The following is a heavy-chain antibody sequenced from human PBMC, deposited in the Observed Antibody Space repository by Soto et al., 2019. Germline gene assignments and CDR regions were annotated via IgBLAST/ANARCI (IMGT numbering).Heavy chain of an antibody. V-gene: IGHV1-69*01. Sequence: QVQLVQSGAEVQKPGSSVKVSCKASGGTFSSYAISWVRQAPGQGLEWMGGIIPIFGTANYAQKFQGRVTITADESACAAFMEVSSLRSDETALYYCAGGNSEGYFDYWGQGTLVTVSS. CDR3: AGGNSEGYFDY. CDR1: GGTFSSYA. CDR2: IIPIFGTA. J-gene: IGHJ4*02. D-gene: IGHD2-21*02.